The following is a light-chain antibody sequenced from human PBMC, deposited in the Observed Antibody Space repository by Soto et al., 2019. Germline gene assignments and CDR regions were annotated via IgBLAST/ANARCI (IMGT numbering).Light chain of an antibody. CDR2: AAS. V-gene: IGKV1-39*01. CDR1: QSISNF. CDR3: QQSYSTPLT. J-gene: IGKJ4*01. Sequence: DIQMTQSPSSLSASVGDRVTITCRASQSISNFLNWYQQKPGKAPKLLIYAASSLQSGVPARFSGSGSGTDFTLTISSLQPEDFATYYCQQSYSTPLTFGGGPKVDIK.